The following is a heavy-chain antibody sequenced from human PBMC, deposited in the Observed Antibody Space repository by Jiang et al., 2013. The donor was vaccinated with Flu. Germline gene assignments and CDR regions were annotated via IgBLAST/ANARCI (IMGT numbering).Heavy chain of an antibody. CDR2: ISYDGSNK. CDR3: AKGRPYYYDSSGYVDAFDI. Sequence: AVISYDGSNKYYADSVKGRFTISRDNSKNTLYPQMNSLRAEDTAVYYCAKGRPYYYDSSGYVDAFDIWGPRDNGHRLF. V-gene: IGHV3-30*18. D-gene: IGHD3-22*01. J-gene: IGHJ3*02.